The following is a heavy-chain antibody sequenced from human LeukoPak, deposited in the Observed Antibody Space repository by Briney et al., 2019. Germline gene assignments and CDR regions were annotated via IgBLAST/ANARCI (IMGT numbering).Heavy chain of an antibody. CDR1: GYTFTEFY. D-gene: IGHD4-23*01. Sequence: ASVKVSCKASGYTFTEFYMHWVRQAPGQGLEWMGWISPNSGVTNYAQKFQGRVTMTRDTSISTAYMELSRLKSDDTALYYCARGRWTVTGSFHPWGQGTLVTVSS. CDR3: ARGRWTVTGSFHP. J-gene: IGHJ5*02. CDR2: ISPNSGVT. V-gene: IGHV1-2*02.